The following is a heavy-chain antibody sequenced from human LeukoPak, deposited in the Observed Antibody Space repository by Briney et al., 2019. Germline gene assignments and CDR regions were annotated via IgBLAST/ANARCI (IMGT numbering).Heavy chain of an antibody. CDR2: IIPMFGTA. Sequence: SVTVSCKASGGTFSSYVISWVRQAPGQGLEWMGGIIPMFGTANYAQRFQGRVTITADEPTSTAYMEVRSMRAEDTAVYYCARERVAYCGGDCYSAFGYWGQGTLVTVSS. J-gene: IGHJ4*02. CDR1: GGTFSSYV. CDR3: ARERVAYCGGDCYSAFGY. D-gene: IGHD2-21*02. V-gene: IGHV1-69*13.